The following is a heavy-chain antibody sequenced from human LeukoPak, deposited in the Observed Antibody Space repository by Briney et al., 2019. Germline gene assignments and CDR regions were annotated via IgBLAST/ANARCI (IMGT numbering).Heavy chain of an antibody. V-gene: IGHV3-74*01. J-gene: IGHJ6*02. CDR1: GFTFSSYW. CDR2: INSDGSST. Sequence: GGSLRLSCPASGFTFSSYWMHWVRHAPGKGLVWVSRINSDGSSTSYADSGKGRFTISRDNAKNTLYLQMNSLRAEDTAVYYCARVKGGMDVWGQGTTVTVSS. CDR3: ARVKGGMDV.